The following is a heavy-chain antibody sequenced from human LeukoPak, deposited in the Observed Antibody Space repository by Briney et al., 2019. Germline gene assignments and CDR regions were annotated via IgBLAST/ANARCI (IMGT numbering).Heavy chain of an antibody. CDR3: TTARLYYYYGMDV. D-gene: IGHD5-12*01. Sequence: GGFFRLSCAALGFTFSNAWMSWVRQAPGKGLEWVGRIISKTDGGTTDYAAPVKGRYTISRDDSKNTLYLQMNSLKTEDTAVYYCTTARLYYYYGMDVWGKGTTVTVSS. CDR1: GFTFSNAW. J-gene: IGHJ6*04. CDR2: IISKTDGGTT. V-gene: IGHV3-15*01.